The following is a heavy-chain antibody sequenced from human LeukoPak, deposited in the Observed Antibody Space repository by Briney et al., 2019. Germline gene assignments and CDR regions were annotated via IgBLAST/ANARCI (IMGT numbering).Heavy chain of an antibody. CDR2: SFYNGNT. Sequence: PETLSLTYTVPGDSTFTSFRSSIRRPPRERVDWIGFSFYNGNTDYSPSLTSRVTIPVDTSKNKLSLKLTSRTAEDTAVHFCVILGRDKGGSDPWGQGTLVTVSS. CDR1: GDSTFTSF. V-gene: IGHV4-59*08. D-gene: IGHD3-16*01. J-gene: IGHJ5*02. CDR3: VILGRDKGGSDP.